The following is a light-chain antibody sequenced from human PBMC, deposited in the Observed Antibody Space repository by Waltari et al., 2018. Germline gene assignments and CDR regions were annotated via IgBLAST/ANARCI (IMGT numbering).Light chain of an antibody. CDR2: DAS. CDR1: QSVSSN. V-gene: IGKV3-15*01. CDR3: QQYNRWPPIT. J-gene: IGKJ5*01. Sequence: EIVMTHSPATLSVSPGETATLSCRASQSVSSNVAWYQKKPGQAPRLLLYDASTRATSIPAKFRGSGSGTEFTLTISSLQSEDFAVYYCQQYNRWPPITFGHGTRLEIK.